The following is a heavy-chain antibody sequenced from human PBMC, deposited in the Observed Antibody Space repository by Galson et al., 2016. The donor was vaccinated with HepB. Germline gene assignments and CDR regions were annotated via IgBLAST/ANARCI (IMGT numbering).Heavy chain of an antibody. J-gene: IGHJ4*02. D-gene: IGHD1-14*01. Sequence: SVKVSCKASGYTFNTCNMHWVRQAPGQGLEWMGIIKPSGGNTIYARKFQDRITMTRDTSTSTVYMELISLRSEDTAVYYCARELDHSFYFDYWGQGTLLTVSS. CDR3: ARELDHSFYFDY. CDR2: IKPSGGNT. CDR1: GYTFNTCN. V-gene: IGHV1-46*02.